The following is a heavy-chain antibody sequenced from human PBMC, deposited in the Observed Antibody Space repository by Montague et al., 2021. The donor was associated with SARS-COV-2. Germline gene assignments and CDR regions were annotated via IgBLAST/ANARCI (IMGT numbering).Heavy chain of an antibody. V-gene: IGHV4-59*08. CDR3: ARHYDHSSRVDS. D-gene: IGHD3-16*01. J-gene: IGHJ4*02. Sequence: SEILSLTCTVSGVSISSDYWTWIRQPPGKGLEWIGFVYYRGNTYYNPSLRGRVTISVDTSSNHFSLTLSSVTAADTAIYYCARHYDHSSRVDSWGQGTLVTVSS. CDR1: GVSISSDY. CDR2: VYYRGNT.